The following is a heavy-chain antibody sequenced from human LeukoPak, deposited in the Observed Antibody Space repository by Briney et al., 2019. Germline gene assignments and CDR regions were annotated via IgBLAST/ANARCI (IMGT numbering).Heavy chain of an antibody. CDR2: ISAYNGNT. CDR3: ARAPAGYSSSWYIY. Sequence: GASVKVSCKASGYTFTSYGISWVRQAPGQGLEWMGWISAYNGNTNYARKLQGRVTMTTDTSTSTAYMELRSLRSDDTAVYYCARAPAGYSSSWYIYWGQGTLVTVSS. D-gene: IGHD6-13*01. CDR1: GYTFTSYG. V-gene: IGHV1-18*01. J-gene: IGHJ4*02.